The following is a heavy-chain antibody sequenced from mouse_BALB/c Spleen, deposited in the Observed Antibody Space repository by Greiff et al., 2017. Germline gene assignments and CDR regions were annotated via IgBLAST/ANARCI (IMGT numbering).Heavy chain of an antibody. CDR1: GFSLTSYG. D-gene: IGHD2-14*01. V-gene: IGHV2-4-1*01. J-gene: IGHJ4*01. Sequence: QVQLKESGPGLVQPSQSLSITCTVSGFSLTSYGVHWVRQSPGKGLEWLGVIWSGGSTDYNAAFISRLSISKDNSKSQVFFKMNSLQADDTAIYYCARRYDVGLSDAMDYWGQGTSVTVSS. CDR2: IWSGGST. CDR3: ARRYDVGLSDAMDY.